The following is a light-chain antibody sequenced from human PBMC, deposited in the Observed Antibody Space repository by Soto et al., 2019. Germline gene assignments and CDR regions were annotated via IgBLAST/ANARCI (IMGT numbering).Light chain of an antibody. CDR2: GTS. Sequence: EVVLTQSPGTLSLSPGERAILSCRASQSVNSGYLAWYQQKPGQAPRLLIYGTSIRAAGIPDRFSGSGSGTDFTLTISRLEPEDFAVYSCLQYLASPPWTFGQGTKVE. CDR1: QSVNSGY. CDR3: LQYLASPPWT. V-gene: IGKV3-20*01. J-gene: IGKJ1*01.